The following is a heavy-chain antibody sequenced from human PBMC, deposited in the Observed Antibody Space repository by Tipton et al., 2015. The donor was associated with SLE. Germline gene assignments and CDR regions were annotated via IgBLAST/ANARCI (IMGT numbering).Heavy chain of an antibody. D-gene: IGHD3-22*01. CDR3: AKDRGNYYDSSGFGY. Sequence: SLRLSCVVSVFSFSRYWMSWVRQAPGKGREWVANINQDGSEKDHVDSVKGRFTISSDNAKNSLYLQMNSLRAEDTAVYYCAKDRGNYYDSSGFGYWGQGTLVTVSS. J-gene: IGHJ4*02. CDR1: VFSFSRYW. V-gene: IGHV3-7*01. CDR2: INQDGSEK.